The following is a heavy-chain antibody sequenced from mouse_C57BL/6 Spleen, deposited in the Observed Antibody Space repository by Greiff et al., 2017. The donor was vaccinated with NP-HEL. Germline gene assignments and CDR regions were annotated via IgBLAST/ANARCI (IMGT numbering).Heavy chain of an antibody. CDR1: GYAFSSYW. J-gene: IGHJ3*01. V-gene: IGHV1-80*01. Sequence: LVESGAELVKPGASVKISCKASGYAFSSYWMNWVKQRPGQGLEWIGQIYPGDGGTNYNGKFKGKATLTADKSSSTAYMQLSSLNSEDSAVYFCARWDGYDVAYWGQGTLVTVSA. CDR3: ARWDGYDVAY. CDR2: IYPGDGGT. D-gene: IGHD2-2*01.